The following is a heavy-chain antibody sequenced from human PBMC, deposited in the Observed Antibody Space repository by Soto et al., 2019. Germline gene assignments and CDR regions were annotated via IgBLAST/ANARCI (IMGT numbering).Heavy chain of an antibody. CDR2: IWYDGSNK. J-gene: IGHJ4*02. CDR1: GFTFSSYG. V-gene: IGHV3-33*01. D-gene: IGHD6-13*01. Sequence: QVQLVESGGGVVQPGRSLRLSCAASGFTFSSYGMHWVRQAPGKGLEWVAVIWYDGSNKYYADSVKGRFTISRDNSKNTPYLQMNSLRAEDTAVYSCARDGQIAAADYWGQGTLVTVSS. CDR3: ARDGQIAAADY.